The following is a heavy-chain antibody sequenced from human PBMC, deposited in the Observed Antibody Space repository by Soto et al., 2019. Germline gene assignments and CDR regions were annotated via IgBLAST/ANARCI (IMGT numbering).Heavy chain of an antibody. J-gene: IGHJ6*02. V-gene: IGHV3-7*05. D-gene: IGHD3-22*01. Sequence: EVQLVESGGGLVQPGGSLRLSCGVSGFTISTYWMSWVRRTPGKGLEWVGNINQGGSENFYAGCGRGRFSISRDNARNTVYLQMKSLRAADTAVYFCARDRGNGYYGQDTWGMDVWGQGTTVTVSS. CDR1: GFTISTYW. CDR2: INQGGSEN. CDR3: ARDRGNGYYGQDTWGMDV.